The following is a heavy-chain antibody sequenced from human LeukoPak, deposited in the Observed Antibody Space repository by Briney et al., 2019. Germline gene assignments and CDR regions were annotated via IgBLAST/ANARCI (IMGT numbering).Heavy chain of an antibody. J-gene: IGHJ3*01. CDR1: GGSFSGYY. D-gene: IGHD1-26*01. Sequence: SETLSLTCAVYGGSFSGYYWSWIRQPPGKGLEWIGEINHSGSTNYNPSLKSRVTISVDTSKNQSSLKLSSVTAADTAAYYCARLVGATTTHNWGQGTMVTVSS. CDR3: ARLVGATTTHN. CDR2: INHSGST. V-gene: IGHV4-34*01.